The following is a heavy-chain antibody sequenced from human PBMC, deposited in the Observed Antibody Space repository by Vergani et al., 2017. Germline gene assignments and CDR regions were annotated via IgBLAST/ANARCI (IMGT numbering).Heavy chain of an antibody. D-gene: IGHD4-17*01. CDR1: GFTFSSYA. CDR2: ISYDGSNI. CDR3: ARGASGDYVSSFDY. J-gene: IGHJ4*02. Sequence: QVQLVESGGGVVQPGRSLRLSCAASGFTFSSYAMHWVRQAPGKGLEWVAVISYDGSNIYYADSVKGRFTISRDNSKNTLYLQMNSLRAEDTAVYYCARGASGDYVSSFDYWGQGTLVTVSS. V-gene: IGHV3-30-3*01.